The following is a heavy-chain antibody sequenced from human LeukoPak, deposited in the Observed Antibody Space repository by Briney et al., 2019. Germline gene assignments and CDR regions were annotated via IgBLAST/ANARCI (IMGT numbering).Heavy chain of an antibody. CDR1: GYTFTSYD. Sequence: ASVKVSCKASGYTFTSYDINWVRQATGQGLEWMGWMNPNSGNTGYAQKFQGRVTMTRNTSISTAYMELSSLRSEDTAVYYCARGVSNSGSYFHYYYGMDVWGQGTTVTVSS. CDR2: MNPNSGNT. J-gene: IGHJ6*02. V-gene: IGHV1-8*01. CDR3: ARGVSNSGSYFHYYYGMDV. D-gene: IGHD1-26*01.